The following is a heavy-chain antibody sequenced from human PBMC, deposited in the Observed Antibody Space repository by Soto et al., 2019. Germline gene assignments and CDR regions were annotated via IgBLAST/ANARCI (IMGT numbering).Heavy chain of an antibody. CDR3: AREERASFVNFDY. D-gene: IGHD1-1*01. J-gene: IGHJ4*02. CDR1: GFSFSEHY. V-gene: IGHV3-72*01. CDR2: TRNRANSYTT. Sequence: GGSLRLSCAASGFSFSEHYMDWVRQAPGKGLEWVGRTRNRANSYTTEYAASVKGRFTISRDESKNSLYLQMNSLKTEDTAVYYCAREERASFVNFDYWGQGALVSVSS.